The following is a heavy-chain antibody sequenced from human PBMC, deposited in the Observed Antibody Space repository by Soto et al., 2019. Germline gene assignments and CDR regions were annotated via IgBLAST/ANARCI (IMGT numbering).Heavy chain of an antibody. D-gene: IGHD2-2*01. CDR2: IIPISDTT. J-gene: IGHJ6*02. Sequence: QVQLVQSGAEVKKPGASVKVSCKASGGTISSYASSWLRQAPGQGLEWMGGIIPISDTTNYAQKFQGRVTIPAYESTSTACMELSSLLSEDTAGYYCARSQGTSTSLEIYYYYYYGMDAWGQGTTVTVSS. V-gene: IGHV1-69*01. CDR3: ARSQGTSTSLEIYYYYYYGMDA. CDR1: GGTISSYA.